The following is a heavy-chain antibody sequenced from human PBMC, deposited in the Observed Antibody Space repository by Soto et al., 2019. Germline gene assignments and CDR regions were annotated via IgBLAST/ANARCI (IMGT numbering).Heavy chain of an antibody. CDR3: ARAGVATISPGHNWLDR. J-gene: IGHJ5*02. V-gene: IGHV4-30-4*01. Sequence: PSETLSLTCTVSGGSISSGDYYGSWIRQPPGKGLEWIGYIYYSGSTYYNPSLKSRVTISVDTSKNQFSLNLSSVTAADTAMYYRARAGVATISPGHNWLDRWSQGPLVSVS. CDR2: IYYSGST. D-gene: IGHD5-12*01. CDR1: GGSISSGDYY.